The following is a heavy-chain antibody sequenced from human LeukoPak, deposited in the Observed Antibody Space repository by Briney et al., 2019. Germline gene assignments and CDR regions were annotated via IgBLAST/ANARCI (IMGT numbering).Heavy chain of an antibody. CDR1: GYTFTSYY. CDR3: ARVGSPYYYYGMDV. CDR2: ISAYNGNT. V-gene: IGHV1-18*04. Sequence: ASVKVSCKASGYTFTSYYMHWVRQAPGQGLEWMGWISAYNGNTNYAQKLQGRVTMTTDTSTSTAYMELRSLRSDDTAVYYCARVGSPYYYYGMDVWGQGTTVTVSS. J-gene: IGHJ6*02.